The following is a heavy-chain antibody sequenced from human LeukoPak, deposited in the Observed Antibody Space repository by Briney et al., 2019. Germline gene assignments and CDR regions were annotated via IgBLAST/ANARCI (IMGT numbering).Heavy chain of an antibody. V-gene: IGHV3-74*01. CDR3: AKDKGPYSSGGNDY. D-gene: IGHD6-19*01. J-gene: IGHJ4*02. CDR1: GFTLSSYW. Sequence: PGGSLRLSCAASGFTLSSYWMHWVRQVPGKGLVWVARLNGDVSDPTYADSVKGRFTISRDNAKNSLYLQMNSLRAEDTALYYCAKDKGPYSSGGNDYWGQGTLVTVSS. CDR2: LNGDVSDP.